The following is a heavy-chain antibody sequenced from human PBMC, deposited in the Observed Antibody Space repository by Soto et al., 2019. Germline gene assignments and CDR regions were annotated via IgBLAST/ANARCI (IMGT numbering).Heavy chain of an antibody. V-gene: IGHV4-31*03. J-gene: IGHJ5*02. CDR2: IFYTGAT. Sequence: SETLSLTCTVSGDSISSRSHYWNWIRQVPXKGLEFIGYIFYTGATYYNPSLRGRVSMSTDTSKNQFSLNLRSVTAADTAIYYCAREGRHSGGMRESWFDPWGQGTLVTVSS. CDR1: GDSISSRSHY. CDR3: AREGRHSGGMRESWFDP. D-gene: IGHD3-10*01.